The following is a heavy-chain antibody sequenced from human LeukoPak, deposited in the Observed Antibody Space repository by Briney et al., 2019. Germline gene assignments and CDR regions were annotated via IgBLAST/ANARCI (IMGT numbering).Heavy chain of an antibody. D-gene: IGHD4-11*01. CDR3: AKDHYSNYGYFDY. V-gene: IGHV3-23*01. Sequence: GGSLRLSCAASGFTFSNYAMSWVRQAPGKGLERVSGISSSGGSTYSAGSVKGRFTISRDNAKSTLYVQMNSLRAEDTAVYYCAKDHYSNYGYFDYWGQGTLVTVSS. J-gene: IGHJ4*02. CDR1: GFTFSNYA. CDR2: ISSSGGST.